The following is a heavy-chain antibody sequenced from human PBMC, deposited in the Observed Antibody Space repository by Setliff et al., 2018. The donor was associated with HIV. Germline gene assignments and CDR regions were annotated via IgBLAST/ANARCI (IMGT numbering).Heavy chain of an antibody. Sequence: SETLSLTCTVSGGSISSYYWSWIRQPPGKGLEWIGYIYTSGSTNYNPSLKSRVTISVDTSKNQFSLKLSSVTAADTAVYYCASGALYYYYYMDVWGKGTTVTVSS. J-gene: IGHJ6*03. D-gene: IGHD4-17*01. CDR2: IYTSGST. CDR1: GGSISSYY. CDR3: ASGALYYYYYMDV. V-gene: IGHV4-4*08.